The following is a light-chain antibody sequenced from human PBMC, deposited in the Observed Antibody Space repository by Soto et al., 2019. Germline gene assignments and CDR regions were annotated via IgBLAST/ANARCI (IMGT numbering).Light chain of an antibody. CDR1: QSIGDS. CDR3: QQYNGYSRT. Sequence: IRMTQSPSSLSASTGDRVTITCRAIQSIGDSLAWYKQKPGKAPYLLTSDVSSLERGVPSRFSGSGSGTEFTLTISSMQPDDFATFYCQQYNGYSRTFGQGTKVDI. V-gene: IGKV1-5*01. J-gene: IGKJ1*01. CDR2: DVS.